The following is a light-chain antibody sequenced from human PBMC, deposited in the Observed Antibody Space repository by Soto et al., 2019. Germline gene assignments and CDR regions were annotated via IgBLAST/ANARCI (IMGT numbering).Light chain of an antibody. CDR2: DPS. V-gene: IGKV3-20*01. CDR1: QSVGNNN. Sequence: EIVLTQSPGTLSLSPGERATLSCRASQSVGNNNLAWYQQKPGQAPRFLIYDPSSRATGIPDRFSGSGSGRDFTLTNSRLEPEDFAVYYCQQYGSTPLTFGGGTKVEIK. J-gene: IGKJ4*01. CDR3: QQYGSTPLT.